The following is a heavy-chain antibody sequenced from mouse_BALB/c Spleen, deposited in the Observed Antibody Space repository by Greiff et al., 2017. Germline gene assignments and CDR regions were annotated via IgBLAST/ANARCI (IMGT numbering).Heavy chain of an antibody. CDR2: ISSGSSTI. V-gene: IGHV5-17*02. CDR3: ARLCYYGSSYDAMDY. Sequence: EVQGVESGGGLVQPGGSRKLSCAASGFTFSSFGLHWVRQAPEKGLEWVAYISSGSSTIYYADTVKGRFTISRDNPKNTLFLQMTSLRSEDTAMYYCARLCYYGSSYDAMDYWGQGTSVTVSS. J-gene: IGHJ4*01. D-gene: IGHD1-1*01. CDR1: GFTFSSFG.